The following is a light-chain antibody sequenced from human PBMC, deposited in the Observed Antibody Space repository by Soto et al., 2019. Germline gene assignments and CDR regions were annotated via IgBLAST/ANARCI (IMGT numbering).Light chain of an antibody. CDR3: QQYNSYLYT. Sequence: DIQMTQSPSTLSASVGDRATITCRASQSISSWLAWYQQKPGKAPKLLIYDASSLKSGVPPRFSGSGSGTEFTLTISSLQPDDFATYYCQQYNSYLYTFGQGTKVDIK. CDR1: QSISSW. V-gene: IGKV1-5*01. CDR2: DAS. J-gene: IGKJ2*01.